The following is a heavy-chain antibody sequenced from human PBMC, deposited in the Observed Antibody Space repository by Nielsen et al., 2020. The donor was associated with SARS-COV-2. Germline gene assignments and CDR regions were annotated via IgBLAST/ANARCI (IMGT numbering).Heavy chain of an antibody. D-gene: IGHD4-11*01. CDR1: GFTFSSYG. CDR3: ARDRRLQTGWFDP. CDR2: IWYDGSNK. Sequence: LSLTCAASGFTFSSYGMHWVRQAPGKGLEWVAVIWYDGSNKYYADSVKGRFTISRDNSKNTLYLQMNSLRAEDTAVYYCARDRRLQTGWFDPWGQGTLVTVSS. V-gene: IGHV3-33*01. J-gene: IGHJ5*02.